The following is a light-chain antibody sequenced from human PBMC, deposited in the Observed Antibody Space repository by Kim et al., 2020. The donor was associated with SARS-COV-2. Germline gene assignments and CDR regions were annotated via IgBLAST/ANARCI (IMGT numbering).Light chain of an antibody. CDR1: ESISTW. V-gene: IGKV1-5*03. CDR2: KAS. Sequence: ASIGATVTITCRASESISTWVAWYQQKPGKAPKLLIYKASILESGVPLRFRGGGSGTEFTLTINSLEPDDFATYYCQQFKGYRTFGQGTKVDIK. J-gene: IGKJ1*01. CDR3: QQFKGYRT.